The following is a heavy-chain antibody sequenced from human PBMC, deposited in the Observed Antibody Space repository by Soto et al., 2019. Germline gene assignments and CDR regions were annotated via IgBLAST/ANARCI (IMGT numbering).Heavy chain of an antibody. Sequence: QVQLVESGGGAVQPGRSLRLSCAASGFTFSSYGMHWVRQAPGKGLEWVAVISYDGSNKYYADSVKGRFTISRDNSKNTLYLQMNSLRAEDTAVYYCAISPLIAAAVIDYWGQGTLVTVSS. V-gene: IGHV3-30*03. CDR2: ISYDGSNK. CDR1: GFTFSSYG. D-gene: IGHD6-13*01. CDR3: AISPLIAAAVIDY. J-gene: IGHJ4*02.